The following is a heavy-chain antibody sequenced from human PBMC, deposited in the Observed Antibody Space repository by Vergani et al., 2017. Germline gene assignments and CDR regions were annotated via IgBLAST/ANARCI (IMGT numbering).Heavy chain of an antibody. CDR2: IYYSGST. J-gene: IGHJ3*02. D-gene: IGHD2-21*02. CDR3: ARNPYCGGDCYSDAFDI. V-gene: IGHV4-59*01. Sequence: QVQMQESGPGLVKTSETLSLTCSASGAPISSYYWSWIRQPPGKGLEWIGYIYYSGSTNYNPSLKSRVTISVDTSKNQFSLKLSSVTAADTAVYYCARNPYCGGDCYSDAFDIWGQGTMVTVSS. CDR1: GAPISSYY.